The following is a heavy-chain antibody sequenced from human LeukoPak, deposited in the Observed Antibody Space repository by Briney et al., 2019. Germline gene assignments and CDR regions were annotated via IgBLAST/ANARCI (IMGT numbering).Heavy chain of an antibody. D-gene: IGHD2-15*01. CDR1: GFTFSSYW. CDR2: IKEDGSEK. V-gene: IGHV3-7*01. J-gene: IGHJ5*02. CDR3: AKDSIGGFCSGGSCLTLDP. Sequence: GGSLRLSCAASGFTFSSYWMSWVRQAPGKGLEWVANIKEDGSEKFHVDSVRGRFTISRDNSKNTLYLQMNSLRAEDTAVYHCAKDSIGGFCSGGSCLTLDPWGQGTLVTVSS.